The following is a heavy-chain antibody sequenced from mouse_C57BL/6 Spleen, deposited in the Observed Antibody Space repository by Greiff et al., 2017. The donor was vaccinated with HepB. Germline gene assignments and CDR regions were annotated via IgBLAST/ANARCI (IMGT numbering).Heavy chain of an antibody. CDR1: GFTFSDYY. D-gene: IGHD1-1*01. CDR3: ARDYGSSPYWYFDV. Sequence: EVKVEESEGGLVQPGSSMKLSCTASGFTFSDYYMAWVRQVPEKGLEWVANINYDGSSTYYLDSLKSRFIISRDNAKNILYLQMSSLKSEDTATYYCARDYGSSPYWYFDVWGTGTTVTVSS. J-gene: IGHJ1*03. CDR2: INYDGSST. V-gene: IGHV5-16*01.